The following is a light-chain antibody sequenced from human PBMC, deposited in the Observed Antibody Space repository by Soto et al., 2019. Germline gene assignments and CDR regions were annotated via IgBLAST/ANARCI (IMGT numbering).Light chain of an antibody. J-gene: IGKJ2*01. Sequence: EIVLTQSPATLSLSPGESATLSCRASQSVSSYLAWYQQQPGQAPRLLIYDASNRATGIPARFSGSGSGTDFTLTISSLEPEDFAVYYCQQRSNWPPYTFGQGTKLDIK. CDR1: QSVSSY. V-gene: IGKV3-11*01. CDR2: DAS. CDR3: QQRSNWPPYT.